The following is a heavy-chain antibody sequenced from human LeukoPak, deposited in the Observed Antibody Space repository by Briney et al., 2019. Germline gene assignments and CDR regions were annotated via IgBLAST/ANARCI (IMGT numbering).Heavy chain of an antibody. V-gene: IGHV4-38-2*02. CDR3: ASRAPTLWFGELYRKNWFDP. J-gene: IGHJ5*02. CDR2: IYHSGST. Sequence: PSETLSLTCKVYGYSISSGHYWAWIRQSPGKGLEWIGSIYHSGSTYYNLFLKSRVTISVDTSKNQFSLKLSSVTAADTAVYYCASRAPTLWFGELYRKNWFDPWGQGTLVTVSS. D-gene: IGHD3-10*01. CDR1: GYSISSGHY.